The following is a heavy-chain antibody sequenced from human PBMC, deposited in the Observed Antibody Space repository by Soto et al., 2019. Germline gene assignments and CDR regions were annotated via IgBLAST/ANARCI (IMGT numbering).Heavy chain of an antibody. CDR2: IYYSGST. V-gene: IGHV4-59*01. CDR3: ARDGIPTFREHGGYYYGMDV. CDR1: GGSISSYY. Sequence: SETLSLTCTVSGGSISSYYWSWIRQPPGKGLEWIGYIYYSGSTNYNPSLKSRVTISVDTSKNQFSLKLSSVTAADTAVYYCARDGIPTFREHGGYYYGMDVWGQGTTVTVSS. J-gene: IGHJ6*02. D-gene: IGHD1-1*01.